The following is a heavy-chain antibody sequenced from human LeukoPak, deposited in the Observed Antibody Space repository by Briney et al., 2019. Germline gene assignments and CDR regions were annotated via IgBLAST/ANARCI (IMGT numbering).Heavy chain of an antibody. D-gene: IGHD1-7*01. V-gene: IGHV3-7*01. CDR1: GVTFSNYW. Sequence: GGSLRLSCAASGVTFSNYWMSWVRQAPGQGPEWVANIKEDGRETYYLDSVEGRFTISRDNAKNSLELQMNSLRVEDTAVYHCVKAQNFRPSAFFDSWGQGTLVTVSS. CDR3: VKAQNFRPSAFFDS. CDR2: IKEDGRET. J-gene: IGHJ4*02.